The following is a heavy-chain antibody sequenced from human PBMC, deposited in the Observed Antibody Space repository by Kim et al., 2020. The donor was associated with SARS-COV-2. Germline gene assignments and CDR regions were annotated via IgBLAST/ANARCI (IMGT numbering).Heavy chain of an antibody. V-gene: IGHV3-7*03. CDR2: IKQDGSEK. Sequence: GGSLRLSCAASGFTFSSYWMSWVRQAPGKGLEWVANIKQDGSEKYYVDSVKGRFTISRDNAKNSLYLQMNSLRAEDTAVYYCAREGGPIVRYFDWLRASPNYYYGMDVWGQGTTVTVSS. CDR3: AREGGPIVRYFDWLRASPNYYYGMDV. CDR1: GFTFSSYW. D-gene: IGHD3-9*01. J-gene: IGHJ6*02.